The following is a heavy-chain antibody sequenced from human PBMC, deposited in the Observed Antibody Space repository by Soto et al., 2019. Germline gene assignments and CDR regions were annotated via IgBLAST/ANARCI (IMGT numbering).Heavy chain of an antibody. D-gene: IGHD6-13*01. V-gene: IGHV4-34*01. CDR1: GGSFSGYY. J-gene: IGHJ3*02. Sequence: SSETLSLTCAVYGGSFSGYYWSWIRQPPGKGLEWIGEINHSGSTNYNPSLKSRVTISVDTSKNQFSLKLSSVTAADTAVYYCARGRKYSSSVGVGAFDIWGQGTMVTVSS. CDR2: INHSGST. CDR3: ARGRKYSSSVGVGAFDI.